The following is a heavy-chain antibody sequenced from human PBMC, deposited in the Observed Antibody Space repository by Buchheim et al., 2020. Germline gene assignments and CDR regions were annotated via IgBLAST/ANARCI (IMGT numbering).Heavy chain of an antibody. D-gene: IGHD5-18*01. V-gene: IGHV4-34*01. J-gene: IGHJ4*02. Sequence: QVQLQQWGAGLLKPSETLSLTCAVYGGSLSGYYWSWIRQPPGKGLEWVGETNLSGSTSNNQSLKSRVTISVDMTKNQLSLNLSSVTAADTAVYYFARGPDNYGPVKGFDSWGQGTL. CDR1: GGSLSGYY. CDR2: TNLSGST. CDR3: ARGPDNYGPVKGFDS.